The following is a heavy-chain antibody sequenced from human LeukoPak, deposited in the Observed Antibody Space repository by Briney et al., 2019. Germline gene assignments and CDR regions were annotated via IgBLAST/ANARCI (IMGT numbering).Heavy chain of an antibody. J-gene: IGHJ4*02. CDR3: ARDPVLGAPDYLDY. CDR2: TSADERIK. Sequence: GGSLRLSCAASGFTVSSNEMSWVRQAAGKGLEWVAVTSADERIKIYNDSVRGRFTISRDNSKNTQYLQMNSLRVEDTAVYYCARDPVLGAPDYLDYWGRGTLVSVSS. V-gene: IGHV3-30*04. D-gene: IGHD1-26*01. CDR1: GFTVSSNE.